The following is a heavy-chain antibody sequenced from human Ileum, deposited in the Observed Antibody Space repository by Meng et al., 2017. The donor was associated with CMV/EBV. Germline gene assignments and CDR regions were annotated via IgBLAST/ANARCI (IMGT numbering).Heavy chain of an antibody. D-gene: IGHD3-22*01. V-gene: IGHV3-7*03. Sequence: GGSLRLSCAASGFTFSNYWISWVRQAPGKGLEWVANIKEDGSEKYYVDSVKGRFTISRDNAKKSLYLQVNSLRAEDTAVYYSAISPKDVLLPVAMTGWGQGTLVTVSS. CDR2: IKEDGSEK. CDR1: GFTFSNYW. J-gene: IGHJ4*01. CDR3: AISPKDVLLPVAMTG.